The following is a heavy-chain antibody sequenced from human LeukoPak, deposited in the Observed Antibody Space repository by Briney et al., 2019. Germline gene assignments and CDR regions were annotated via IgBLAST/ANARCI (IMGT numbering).Heavy chain of an antibody. CDR2: IYYSGST. CDR3: ARETSQKGAHYMDV. Sequence: SETLSLTCTVSGGSISSYYWSWIRQPPGNGLEWLGYIYYSGSTSYKPSLKSRVTISVDTSKNQFSLKLRSVTAADTAVYYCARETSQKGAHYMDVWGKGTTVTISS. CDR1: GGSISSYY. D-gene: IGHD3-16*01. J-gene: IGHJ6*03. V-gene: IGHV4-59*01.